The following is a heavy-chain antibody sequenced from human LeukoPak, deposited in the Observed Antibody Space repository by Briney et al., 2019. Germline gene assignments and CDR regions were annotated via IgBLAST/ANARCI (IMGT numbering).Heavy chain of an antibody. CDR3: TTEGSSWYAEFDY. Sequence: GGSLRLSCAASEFTFSNAWMSWVRQAPGKGLEWVGRIKSKTDGGTTDYAAPVKGRFTISRDDSKNTLYLQMNSLKTEDTAVYYCTTEGSSWYAEFDYWGQGTLVTVSS. CDR2: IKSKTDGGTT. V-gene: IGHV3-15*01. J-gene: IGHJ4*02. D-gene: IGHD6-13*01. CDR1: EFTFSNAW.